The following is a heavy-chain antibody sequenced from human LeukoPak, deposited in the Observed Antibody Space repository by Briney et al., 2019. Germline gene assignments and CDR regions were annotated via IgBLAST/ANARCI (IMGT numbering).Heavy chain of an antibody. Sequence: GGSLRLSCAASRFIFRNYWMTWVRQAPGKGLEWVANIKQDGSEKYYVDSVKGRFTISRDNAKNSLYLQMNSLRAEDTAVYYCARGYAFDYWGQGTLVTVSS. D-gene: IGHD5-18*01. J-gene: IGHJ4*02. CDR3: ARGYAFDY. CDR1: RFIFRNYW. V-gene: IGHV3-7*01. CDR2: IKQDGSEK.